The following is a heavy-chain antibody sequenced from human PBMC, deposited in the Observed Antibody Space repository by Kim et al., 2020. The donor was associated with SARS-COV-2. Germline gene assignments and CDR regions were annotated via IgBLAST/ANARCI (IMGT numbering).Heavy chain of an antibody. CDR1: GFTFSSYA. D-gene: IGHD3-10*01. CDR3: AKGNMVRGVITY. J-gene: IGHJ4*02. V-gene: IGHV3-23*01. Sequence: GGSLRLSCAASGFTFSSYAMSWVRQAPGKGMEWVSAISGSGGSTYYADSVKGRFTISRDNSKNTLYLQMNSLRAEDTAVYYCAKGNMVRGVITYWGQGTLVTVSS. CDR2: ISGSGGST.